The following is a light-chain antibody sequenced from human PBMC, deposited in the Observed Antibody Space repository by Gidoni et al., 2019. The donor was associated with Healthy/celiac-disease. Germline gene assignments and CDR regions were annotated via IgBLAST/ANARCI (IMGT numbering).Light chain of an antibody. J-gene: IGKJ4*01. Sequence: DIQLTQSPSFLSASVGDRVTITCRASQGISSYLAWYQQKPGKAPKLLIYAASTLQSGVPSRFSGSGSGTEFTLTISSLQPEDFATYYCQQLNSYPRFXGXTKVXIK. CDR3: QQLNSYPR. CDR2: AAS. V-gene: IGKV1-9*01. CDR1: QGISSY.